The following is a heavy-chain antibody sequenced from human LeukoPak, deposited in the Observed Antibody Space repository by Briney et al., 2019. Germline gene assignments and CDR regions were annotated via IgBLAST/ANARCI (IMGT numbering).Heavy chain of an antibody. D-gene: IGHD3-10*01. CDR3: ARPESGSYYFEFDY. V-gene: IGHV7-4-1*02. J-gene: IGHJ4*02. CDR2: INTNTGNP. CDR1: GYTFTSYA. Sequence: GASVKVSCKASGYTFTSYAMNWVRQAPGQGLEWMGWINTNTGNPTYAQDFTGRFVFSLDTSVSTAYLQISSLKAEDTAVYYCARPESGSYYFEFDYWGQGTLVTVSS.